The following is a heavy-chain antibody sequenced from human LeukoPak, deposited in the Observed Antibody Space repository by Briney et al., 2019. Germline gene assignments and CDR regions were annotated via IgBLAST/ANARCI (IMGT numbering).Heavy chain of an antibody. CDR3: ARGVSTWYRIDY. CDR2: LSYDGSIK. J-gene: IGHJ4*02. V-gene: IGHV3-30*01. D-gene: IGHD6-13*01. Sequence: GRSLRVSCVASGFPFSSYSFHWVRQAPGKGLEWVALLSYDGSIKHYADSVKGRFTLSRDNSKSSVYLQMDSLKADDTAVYYCARGVSTWYRIDYWGQGTLVTVSS. CDR1: GFPFSSYS.